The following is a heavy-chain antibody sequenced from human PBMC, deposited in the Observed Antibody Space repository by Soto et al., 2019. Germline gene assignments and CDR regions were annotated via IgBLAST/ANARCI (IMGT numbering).Heavy chain of an antibody. J-gene: IGHJ6*02. CDR3: ARDQLTGSSSWYQDYYYYGMDV. CDR1: GYTLTSYG. Sequence: ASVKVSCKASGYTLTSYGISWVRQAPGQGLEWMGWISAYNGNTNYAQKLQGRVTMTTDTSTSTAYMELRSLRSDDTAVYYCARDQLTGSSSWYQDYYYYGMDVWGQGTTVTVSS. CDR2: ISAYNGNT. V-gene: IGHV1-18*04. D-gene: IGHD6-13*01.